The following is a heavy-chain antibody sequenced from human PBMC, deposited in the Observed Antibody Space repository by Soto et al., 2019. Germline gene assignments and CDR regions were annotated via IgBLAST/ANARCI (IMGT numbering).Heavy chain of an antibody. CDR3: ARAVPICGGHQGFSCNWFDP. V-gene: IGHV3-30-3*01. D-gene: IGHD3-16*01. Sequence: GGSLRLSCAASGFTFSSYAMHWVRQAPGKGLEWVAVISYDGSNKYYADSVKGRFTISRDNSKNTLYLQMNSLRAEDTAVYYCARAVPICGGHQGFSCNWFDPWGQGTLVTVSS. J-gene: IGHJ5*02. CDR2: ISYDGSNK. CDR1: GFTFSSYA.